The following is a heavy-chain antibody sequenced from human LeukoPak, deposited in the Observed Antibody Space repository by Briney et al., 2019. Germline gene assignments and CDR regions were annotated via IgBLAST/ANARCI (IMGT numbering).Heavy chain of an antibody. CDR2: ISGKGDET. D-gene: IGHD1-7*01. Sequence: GGSLRLSCATSGFNFWNFVVNWVRQAPGKGLEWVSAISGKGDETYYRDSVKGRFTISKDSGDDTVYLEMNNLTVEDTAVYYCAKTQNWNYISYYYYYMDVWDKGTAVTVSS. CDR1: GFNFWNFV. V-gene: IGHV3-23*01. CDR3: AKTQNWNYISYYYYYMDV. J-gene: IGHJ6*03.